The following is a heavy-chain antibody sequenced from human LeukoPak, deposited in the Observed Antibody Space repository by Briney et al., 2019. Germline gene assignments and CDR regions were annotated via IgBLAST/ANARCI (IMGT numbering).Heavy chain of an antibody. D-gene: IGHD2-15*01. J-gene: IGHJ5*02. Sequence: GGSLRLSCAASGFTFSTYGMTWVRQAPGKGLEWVSSISDSGGSTQSADSVKGRFTISRDNSKNTLYLQMNSLRAEDTAECYCAKHTHNHGGFFDPWGQGTLVTVSS. CDR3: AKHTHNHGGFFDP. CDR1: GFTFSTYG. V-gene: IGHV3-23*01. CDR2: ISDSGGST.